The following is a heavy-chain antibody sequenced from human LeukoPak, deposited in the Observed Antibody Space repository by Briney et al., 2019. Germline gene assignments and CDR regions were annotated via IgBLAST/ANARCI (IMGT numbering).Heavy chain of an antibody. J-gene: IGHJ4*02. CDR2: INPNSGGT. Sequence: VSVKVSCKASGYTFTGYYMHWVRQAPGQGLEWMGRINPNSGGTNYAQKFQGRVTMTRDTSISTAYMELSRLRSDDTAVYYCARGEYYYDSRFDYWGQGTLVTVSS. D-gene: IGHD3-22*01. CDR1: GYTFTGYY. CDR3: ARGEYYYDSRFDY. V-gene: IGHV1-2*06.